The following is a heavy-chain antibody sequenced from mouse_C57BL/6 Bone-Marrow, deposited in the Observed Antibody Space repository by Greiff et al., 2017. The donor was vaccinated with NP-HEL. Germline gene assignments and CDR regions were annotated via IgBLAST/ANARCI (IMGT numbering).Heavy chain of an antibody. CDR3: ARDYGSSYSFAY. CDR1: GFSLSTFGMG. D-gene: IGHD1-1*01. Sequence: QVTLKESGPGILQPSQTLSLTCSFSGFSLSTFGMGVGWIRPPSGMGLVWLVHIWWDDDKYYNPALKSRLTISKDTSKNQVFLKIANVDTADTATYYCARDYGSSYSFAYWGKGALVTVSA. CDR2: IWWDDDK. J-gene: IGHJ3*01. V-gene: IGHV8-8*01.